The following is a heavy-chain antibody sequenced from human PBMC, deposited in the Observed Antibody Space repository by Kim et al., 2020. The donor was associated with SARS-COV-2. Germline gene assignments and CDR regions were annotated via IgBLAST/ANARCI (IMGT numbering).Heavy chain of an antibody. V-gene: IGHV3-48*02. CDR2: ISSSTSAT. CDR1: GFTFSSYS. D-gene: IGHD4-17*01. Sequence: GGSLRLSCAASGFTFSSYSMNWVRQAPGKGLEWISYISSSTSATFYADSVKGRFTISRDNGKNSLYLQMNSLRDEDTAVYYCVRDQTVTTLVSYYYYGMDVWGQGPTVTVSS. J-gene: IGHJ6*02. CDR3: VRDQTVTTLVSYYYYGMDV.